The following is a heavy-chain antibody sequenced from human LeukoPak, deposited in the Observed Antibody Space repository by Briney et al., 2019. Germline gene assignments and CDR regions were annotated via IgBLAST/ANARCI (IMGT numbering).Heavy chain of an antibody. CDR1: GGSISSSSYY. J-gene: IGHJ4*02. D-gene: IGHD5-12*01. V-gene: IGHV4-39*07. Sequence: PSETLSLTCTVSGGSISSSSYYWGWIRQPPGKGLEWIGSIYYSGSTYYNPSLKSRVTISVDTSKNQFSLKLSSVTAADTAVYYCARFHERGYSGYDTRSANAWVFDYWGQGTLVTVSS. CDR2: IYYSGST. CDR3: ARFHERGYSGYDTRSANAWVFDY.